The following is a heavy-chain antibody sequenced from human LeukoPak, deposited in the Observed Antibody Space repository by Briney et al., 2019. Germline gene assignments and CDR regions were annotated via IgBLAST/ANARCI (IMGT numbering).Heavy chain of an antibody. CDR2: ITSSSSDI. Sequence: GGSLRLSCAASGLTLRSYSMNWVRQAPGKGLEWVSSITSSSSDIYYGDSVKGRFTISRDNAKNSLYLQMNSLRAEDTAVYYCARERYSTIQNDALDLWGQGTMVTVSS. D-gene: IGHD1-26*01. CDR3: ARERYSTIQNDALDL. J-gene: IGHJ3*01. V-gene: IGHV3-21*01. CDR1: GLTLRSYS.